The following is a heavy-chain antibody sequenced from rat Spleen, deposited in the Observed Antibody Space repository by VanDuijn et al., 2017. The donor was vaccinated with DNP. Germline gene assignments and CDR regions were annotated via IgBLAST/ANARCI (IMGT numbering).Heavy chain of an antibody. CDR2: VQSDGNT. J-gene: IGHJ3*01. D-gene: IGHD1-11*01. V-gene: IGHV2-27*01. Sequence: QVQLKESGPGLVQPSQTLSLPCTVPGFSLTNYHVDWVRQPPGKGLEWMGRVQSDGNTDYNSVLKSRLSISRDTSKSQVFLKMNSLQTEDTATYYCARDLLRWRRGFAYWGQGTLVTVSS. CDR1: GFSLTNYH. CDR3: ARDLLRWRRGFAY.